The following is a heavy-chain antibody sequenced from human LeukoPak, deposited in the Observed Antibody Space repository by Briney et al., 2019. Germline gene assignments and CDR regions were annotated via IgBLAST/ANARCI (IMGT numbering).Heavy chain of an antibody. D-gene: IGHD5-18*01. CDR1: GYTFSSYY. CDR2: INPNSGDT. V-gene: IGHV1-2*02. Sequence: GASVKVSCKASGYTFSSYYVHWVRQAPGQGLEWVGWINPNSGDTDYARKFQGRVTVTRDTSISTAYMELSRLRSDDTAVYYCARGVDTAMLIYFYYYMDVWGKGTTVTVSS. CDR3: ARGVDTAMLIYFYYYMDV. J-gene: IGHJ6*03.